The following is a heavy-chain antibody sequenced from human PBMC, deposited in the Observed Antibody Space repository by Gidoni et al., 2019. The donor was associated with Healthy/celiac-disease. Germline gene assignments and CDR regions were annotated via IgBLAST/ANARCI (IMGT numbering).Heavy chain of an antibody. D-gene: IGHD3-16*01. CDR3: ARDGGLATSNAFDI. Sequence: QGLEWMGRIIPMLGIANNAQKFQGRVTITADKSTSAAYMELSSLRPEDTAVYYCARDGGLATSNAFDIWGQGTKVTVSS. CDR2: IIPMLGIA. J-gene: IGHJ3*02. V-gene: IGHV1-69*04.